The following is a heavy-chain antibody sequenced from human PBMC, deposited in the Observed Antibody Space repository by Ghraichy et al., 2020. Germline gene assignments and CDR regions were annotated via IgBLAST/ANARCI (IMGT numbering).Heavy chain of an antibody. CDR1: GFTFSTYW. Sequence: GESLNISCAASGFTFSTYWMHWVRQTPGKGLVWVARINSDGSSTTYADSVKGRFTISRDNAKNTLYLQMNSLRPEDTAVYYCARDLVVTAAFWGQGTLVTVSS. CDR3: ARDLVVTAAF. CDR2: INSDGSST. J-gene: IGHJ4*02. V-gene: IGHV3-74*01. D-gene: IGHD2-21*02.